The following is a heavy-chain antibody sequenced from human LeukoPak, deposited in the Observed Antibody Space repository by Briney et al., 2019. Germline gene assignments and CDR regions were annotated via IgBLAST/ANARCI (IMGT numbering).Heavy chain of an antibody. CDR1: GFSFSNYW. V-gene: IGHV5-51*01. CDR3: ARHYGGGYCSGGSCYSSFDH. Sequence: GESLKISCKGSGFSFSNYWIGWVRQMPGEGLEWMGIIYAGDSDTRYSPSVQGQVTISADKSISTAYLQWSSLKASDTAMYYCARHYGGGYCSGGSCYSSFDHWGQGTLVTVSS. J-gene: IGHJ4*02. D-gene: IGHD2-15*01. CDR2: IYAGDSDT.